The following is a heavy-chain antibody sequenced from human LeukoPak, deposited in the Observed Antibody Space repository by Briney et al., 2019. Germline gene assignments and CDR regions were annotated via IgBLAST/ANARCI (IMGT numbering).Heavy chain of an antibody. CDR1: GFTFSSYS. J-gene: IGHJ5*02. CDR3: ANGSPHGYNWFDP. V-gene: IGHV3-23*01. Sequence: PGGSLRLSCAASGFTFSSYSMNWVRQAPGKGLEWVSAISGSGGSTYYADSVKGRFTISRDNSKNTLYLQMNSPRAEDTAVYYCANGSPHGYNWFDPWGQGTLVTVSS. CDR2: ISGSGGST. D-gene: IGHD2-2*03.